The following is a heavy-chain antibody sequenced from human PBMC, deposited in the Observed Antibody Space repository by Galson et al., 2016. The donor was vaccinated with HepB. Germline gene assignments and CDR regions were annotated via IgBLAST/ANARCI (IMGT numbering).Heavy chain of an antibody. CDR1: GGSINNNNYY. CDR2: INYSGFT. D-gene: IGHD3-10*01. V-gene: IGHV4-39*07. Sequence: SETLSLTCSVSGGSINNNNYYWGWIRQPPGKGLEWIGSINYSGFTQYNPSLKSRVTISVDTPKNQFSLKVTSVTAADTAVYYCARDRSSGSGNFGYWGQGTLVTVSS. CDR3: ARDRSSGSGNFGY. J-gene: IGHJ4*02.